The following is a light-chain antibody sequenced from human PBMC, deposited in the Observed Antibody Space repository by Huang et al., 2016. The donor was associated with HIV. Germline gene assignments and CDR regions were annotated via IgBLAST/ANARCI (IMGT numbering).Light chain of an antibody. Sequence: EIILTQSPATLSVSPGEGATLSCRASQSIGTSLAWYQQRPGQAPRLRVYGASTRATGVPVRFSGSGSGAQFYLTLSSLQSEDFATYYCQHYSNWPPLTFGGGTKVDI. CDR2: GAS. V-gene: IGKV3-15*01. CDR3: QHYSNWPPLT. CDR1: QSIGTS. J-gene: IGKJ4*01.